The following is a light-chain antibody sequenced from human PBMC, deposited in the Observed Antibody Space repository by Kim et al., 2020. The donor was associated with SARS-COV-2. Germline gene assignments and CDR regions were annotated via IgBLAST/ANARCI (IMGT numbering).Light chain of an antibody. CDR2: GKN. Sequence: LGQTVRITCQGDSLRSYYASWYQQKPGQAPVLVIYGKNNRPSGIPDRFSGSSSGNTASLTITGAQAEDEADYYCNSRDSSGNHVVFGGGTQLTVL. CDR3: NSRDSSGNHVV. CDR1: SLRSYY. J-gene: IGLJ2*01. V-gene: IGLV3-19*01.